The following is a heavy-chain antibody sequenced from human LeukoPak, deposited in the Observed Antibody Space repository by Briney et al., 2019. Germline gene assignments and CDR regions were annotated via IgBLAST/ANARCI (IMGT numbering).Heavy chain of an antibody. CDR1: GFTFSSYS. CDR3: ARGLWTAHYYYYYGMDV. CDR2: ISSSSSYI. J-gene: IGHJ6*02. Sequence: GGSLRLSCAASGFTFSSYSMNWVRQAPGKGLEWVSSISSSSSYIYYADSVKGRFTISRDNAKNSLYLQVNSLRAEDTAVYYCARGLWTAHYYYYYGMDVWGQGTTVTVSS. D-gene: IGHD3/OR15-3a*01. V-gene: IGHV3-21*01.